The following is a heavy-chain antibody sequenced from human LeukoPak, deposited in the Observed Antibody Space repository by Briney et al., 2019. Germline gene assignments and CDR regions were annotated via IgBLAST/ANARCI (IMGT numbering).Heavy chain of an antibody. CDR2: ISSSSSYI. CDR1: GFTFSSYS. D-gene: IGHD3-3*01. V-gene: IGHV3-21*01. CDR3: ARHPRYYDFWSGYYQELWFDP. J-gene: IGHJ5*02. Sequence: GGSLRLSCAASGFTFSSYSMNWVRQAPGKGLEWVSSISSSSSYIYYADSVKGRFTISRDNAKNSLYLQMNSLRAEDTAVYYCARHPRYYDFWSGYYQELWFDPWGQGTLVTVSS.